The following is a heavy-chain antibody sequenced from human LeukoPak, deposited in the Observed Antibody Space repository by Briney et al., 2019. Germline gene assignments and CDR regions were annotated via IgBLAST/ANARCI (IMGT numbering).Heavy chain of an antibody. CDR1: GYTFTSYY. CDR2: INPNSGGT. J-gene: IGHJ4*02. V-gene: IGHV1-2*02. CDR3: ARDVRDYYDSSGYPDY. Sequence: ASVKVSCKASGYTFTSYYMHWVRQAPGQGLEWMGWINPNSGGTNYAQKFQGRVTMTRDTSISTAYMELSRLRSDDTAVYYCARDVRDYYDSSGYPDYWGQGTLVTVSS. D-gene: IGHD3-22*01.